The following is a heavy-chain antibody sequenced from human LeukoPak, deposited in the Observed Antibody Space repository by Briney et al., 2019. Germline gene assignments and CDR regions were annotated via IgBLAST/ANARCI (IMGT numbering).Heavy chain of an antibody. CDR3: ARDASTAWPYWFFDL. V-gene: IGHV4-4*02. J-gene: IGHJ2*01. CDR1: GGSICSSNW. CDR2: IYHSGST. Sequence: PSETLSLTCAVSGGSICSSNWWSWVRQPPGKGLEWIGEIYHSGSTNYNPSLKSRVTISIDTSKSQFSLRLSSVTAADTAVYYCARDASTAWPYWFFDLWGRGTLVTVSS.